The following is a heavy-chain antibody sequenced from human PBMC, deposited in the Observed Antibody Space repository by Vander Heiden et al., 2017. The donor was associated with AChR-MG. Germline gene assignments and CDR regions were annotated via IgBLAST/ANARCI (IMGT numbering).Heavy chain of an antibody. CDR2: INHSGST. Sequence: QVQLQQWGAGLLKPSETLSLTCAVYGGSFSGYYWSWIRQPPGKGLEWIGEINHSGSTNYNPSLKSRVTISVDTSKNQFSLKLSSVTAADTAVYYCARISKRLWVTRFPPPKGLDYWGQGTLVTVSS. D-gene: IGHD3-16*01. CDR3: ARISKRLWVTRFPPPKGLDY. V-gene: IGHV4-34*01. J-gene: IGHJ4*02. CDR1: GGSFSGYY.